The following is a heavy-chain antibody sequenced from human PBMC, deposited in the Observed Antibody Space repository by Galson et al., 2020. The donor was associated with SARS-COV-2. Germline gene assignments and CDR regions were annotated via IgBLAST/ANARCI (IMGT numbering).Heavy chain of an antibody. Sequence: SQTLSLTCTVSGGSISSRTYHWGWIRQPPGKGPEWIGRIFDSETTYDNPSLKSRVTISVDTSNNQFSLKLTSVTAADTAVYFCVSYNFWSEIYRVFEYWGHGTLVTVSS. V-gene: IGHV4-39*01. CDR1: GGSISSRTYH. CDR3: VSYNFWSEIYRVFEY. J-gene: IGHJ4*01. D-gene: IGHD3-3*01. CDR2: IFDSETT.